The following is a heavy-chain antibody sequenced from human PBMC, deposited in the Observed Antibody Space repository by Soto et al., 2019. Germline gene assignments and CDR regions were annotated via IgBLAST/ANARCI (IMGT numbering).Heavy chain of an antibody. CDR3: ARVSGYDFWSGYYLNDAFDI. V-gene: IGHV3-21*01. CDR1: GFTFSSYS. Sequence: EVQLVESGGGLVKPRGSLRLSCAASGFTFSSYSMNWVRQAPGKGLEWVSSISSSSSYIYYADSVKGRFTISRDNAKNSLYLQMNSLRAEDTAVYYCARVSGYDFWSGYYLNDAFDIWGQGTMVTVSS. CDR2: ISSSSSYI. D-gene: IGHD3-3*01. J-gene: IGHJ3*02.